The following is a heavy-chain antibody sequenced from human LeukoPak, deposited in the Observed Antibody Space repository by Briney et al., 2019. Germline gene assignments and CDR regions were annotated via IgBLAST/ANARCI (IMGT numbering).Heavy chain of an antibody. CDR2: INSDGSST. CDR3: AREQSGWLFDY. V-gene: IGHV3-74*01. CDR1: GFTFSSYW. Sequence: GGSLRLPCAASGFTFSSYWMHWVRQAPGKGLVWVSRINSDGSSTSYADSVKGRFTISRDNAKNTLYLQMNSLRAEDTAVYYCAREQSGWLFDYWGRGTLVTVSS. D-gene: IGHD5-12*01. J-gene: IGHJ4*02.